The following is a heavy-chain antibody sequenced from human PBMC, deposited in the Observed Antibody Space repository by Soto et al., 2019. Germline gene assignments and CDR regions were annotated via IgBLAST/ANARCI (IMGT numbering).Heavy chain of an antibody. CDR3: ARHWGRGAAGTCYN. CDR2: IYFSGST. J-gene: IGHJ4*02. D-gene: IGHD6-13*01. V-gene: IGHV4-39*01. Sequence: PSETLSLTCXVSGGSISSRESYCGWIRQPPGKGLEWIGTIYFSGSTYYNPSLKSRVTMSVDTSKNQFSLKLSSVTAADTAVYYCARHWGRGAAGTCYNWGQGTLVTV. CDR1: GGSISSRESY.